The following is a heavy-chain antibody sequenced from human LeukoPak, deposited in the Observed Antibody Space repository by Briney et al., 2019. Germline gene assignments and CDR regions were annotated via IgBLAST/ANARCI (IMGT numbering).Heavy chain of an antibody. CDR2: IYSGGYT. Sequence: GGSLRLSCTASGFTVSSSYMIWVRQAPGKGLEWVSVIYSGGYTYYADSVKGRFTISRDHSKNTLYLQMDSLRAEDTAVYYCARENGYKVFDYWGQGTQVTVSS. D-gene: IGHD5-24*01. CDR1: GFTVSSSY. J-gene: IGHJ4*02. V-gene: IGHV3-53*01. CDR3: ARENGYKVFDY.